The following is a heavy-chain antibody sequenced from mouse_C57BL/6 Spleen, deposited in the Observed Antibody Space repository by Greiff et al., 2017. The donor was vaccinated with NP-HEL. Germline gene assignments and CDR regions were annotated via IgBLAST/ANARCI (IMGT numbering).Heavy chain of an antibody. D-gene: IGHD2-4*01. CDR3: ARDGGDYDGFAY. Sequence: EVHLVESGGGLVKPGGSLKLSCAASGFTFSSYAMSWVRQTPEKRLEWVATISDGGSYTYYPDNVKGRFTISRDNAKNNLYLQMSHLKSEDTAMYYCARDGGDYDGFAYWGQGTLVTVSA. CDR2: ISDGGSYT. J-gene: IGHJ3*01. V-gene: IGHV5-4*01. CDR1: GFTFSSYA.